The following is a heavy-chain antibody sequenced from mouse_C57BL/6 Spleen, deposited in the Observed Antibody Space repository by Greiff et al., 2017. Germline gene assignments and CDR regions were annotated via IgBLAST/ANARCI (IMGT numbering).Heavy chain of an antibody. V-gene: IGHV1-72*01. CDR2: IDPNSGGT. CDR3: ARGDAYYSNYVGDY. D-gene: IGHD2-5*01. J-gene: IGHJ2*01. CDR1: GYTFTSYW. Sequence: QVQLQQPGAELVKPGASVKLSCKASGYTFTSYWMHWVKQRPGRGLEWLGRIDPNSGGTKYNEKFKSKATLTVDKPSSTAYMQLSRLTSEDSAVYYCARGDAYYSNYVGDYWGQGTTLTVSS.